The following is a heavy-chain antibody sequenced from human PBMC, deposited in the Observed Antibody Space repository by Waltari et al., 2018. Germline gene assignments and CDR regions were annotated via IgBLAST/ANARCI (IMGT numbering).Heavy chain of an antibody. D-gene: IGHD3-22*01. CDR1: GFTASSNS. Sequence: EVQLVETGGGLIQPGGSLRLSCAASGFTASSNSMSWVRTAQGKGLEWVSVIYSGGSTYYADSVKGRFTISRDNSKNTLYLQMNSLRAEDTAVYYCARDYYYDSKHYYYMDVWGKGTTVTVSS. CDR2: IYSGGST. CDR3: ARDYYYDSKHYYYMDV. V-gene: IGHV3-53*02. J-gene: IGHJ6*03.